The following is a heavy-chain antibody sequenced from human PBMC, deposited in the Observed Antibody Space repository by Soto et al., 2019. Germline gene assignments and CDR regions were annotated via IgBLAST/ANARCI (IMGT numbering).Heavy chain of an antibody. V-gene: IGHV4-34*01. J-gene: IGHJ4*02. CDR3: ARGANIVVVVAATSDFDY. CDR2: INHSGST. CDR1: GGSFSGYY. Sequence: SETLSLTCAVYGGSFSGYYWSWIRQPPGKGLEWIGEINHSGSTNYNPSLKSRVTISVDTSKNQFSLELSSVTAADTAVYYCARGANIVVVVAATSDFDYWGQGTLVT. D-gene: IGHD2-15*01.